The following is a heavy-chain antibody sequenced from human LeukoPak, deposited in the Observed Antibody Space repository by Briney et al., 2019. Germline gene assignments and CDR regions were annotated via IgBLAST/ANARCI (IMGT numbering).Heavy chain of an antibody. CDR3: ANSWYYLDSSGLPKSDAFDR. CDR2: IYQSGST. J-gene: IGHJ3*01. V-gene: IGHV4-38-2*01. Sequence: SETLSLTCAVAGYSISSGYYWVWMRHPPGKGLEWIGTIYQSGSTYYNPSPNNLVTISIDTSKHQFSLNLRSVTAADTAVYYCANSWYYLDSSGLPKSDAFDRWAQGTLVTVSS. D-gene: IGHD3-22*01. CDR1: GYSISSGYY.